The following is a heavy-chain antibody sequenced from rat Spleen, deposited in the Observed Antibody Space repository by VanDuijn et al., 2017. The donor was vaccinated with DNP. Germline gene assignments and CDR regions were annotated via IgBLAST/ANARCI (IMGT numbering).Heavy chain of an antibody. D-gene: IGHD1-4*01. CDR2: ISPSGSRT. V-gene: IGHV5-31*01. Sequence: EVQLVESGGDLVQPGRSLKLSCVASGFTFSYYWMTWIRHVPGKGLEWVAAISPSGSRTYYPDSVKGRFAISRVDAKSSLYLQMSSLKSEDTATYYCATSPGPNWFAYWGQGTLVTVSS. J-gene: IGHJ3*01. CDR3: ATSPGPNWFAY. CDR1: GFTFSYYW.